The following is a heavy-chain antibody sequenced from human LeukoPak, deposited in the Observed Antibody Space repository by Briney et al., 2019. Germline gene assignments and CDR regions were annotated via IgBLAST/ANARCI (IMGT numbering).Heavy chain of an antibody. Sequence: ASVKVSCKASGYTFTGYCMHWVRQAPGQGLEWMGWINPNNGDTNYAQKFQGRVTMTRDTSISTAYMELSKLRSDDTAVYYCARTRDSSGYSWNYFDYWGQGTLVTVSS. CDR2: INPNNGDT. V-gene: IGHV1-2*02. D-gene: IGHD3-22*01. CDR1: GYTFTGYC. J-gene: IGHJ4*02. CDR3: ARTRDSSGYSWNYFDY.